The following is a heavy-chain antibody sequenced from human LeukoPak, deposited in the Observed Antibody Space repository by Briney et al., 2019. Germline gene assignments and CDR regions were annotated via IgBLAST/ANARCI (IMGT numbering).Heavy chain of an antibody. CDR1: GGSISSGDYY. CDR2: IYYSGST. V-gene: IGHV4-30-4*08. D-gene: IGHD3-10*01. Sequence: SETLSLTCTVSGGSISSGDYYWSWIRQPPGKGLEWIGYIYYSGSTYYNPSLKSRVTISVDTSKNQFSLKLSSVTAADTAVYYCARDIGRLPLAFDIWGQGTMVTVSS. J-gene: IGHJ3*02. CDR3: ARDIGRLPLAFDI.